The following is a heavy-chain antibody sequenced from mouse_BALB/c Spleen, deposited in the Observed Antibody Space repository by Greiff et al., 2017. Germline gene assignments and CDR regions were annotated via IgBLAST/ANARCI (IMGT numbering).Heavy chain of an antibody. Sequence: VQLQQSGAELVRSGASVKLSCTASGFNIKDYYMHWVKQRPEQGLEWIGWIDPENGDTEYAPKFQGKATMTADTSSNTAYLQLSSLTSEDTAFYYCNAGEPFAYWGQGTLVTVSA. V-gene: IGHV14-4*02. CDR2: IDPENGDT. CDR1: GFNIKDYY. CDR3: NAGEPFAY. J-gene: IGHJ3*01.